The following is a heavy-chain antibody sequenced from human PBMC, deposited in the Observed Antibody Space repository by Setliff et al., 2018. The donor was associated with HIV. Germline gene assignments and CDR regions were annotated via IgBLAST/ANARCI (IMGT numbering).Heavy chain of an antibody. D-gene: IGHD6-19*01. CDR3: ARDRAVADDFDC. CDR1: GDSMSSGDSS. CDR2: FFHRGSP. V-gene: IGHV4-30-2*01. Sequence: SETLSLTCAVSGDSMSSGDSSWSWIRQPPGKGLEWIGHFFHRGSPFYNPSLKSRVTISVDRSKNHFSLNLSSVTAADTAVYYCARDRAVADDFDCWGQGTLVTVSS. J-gene: IGHJ4*02.